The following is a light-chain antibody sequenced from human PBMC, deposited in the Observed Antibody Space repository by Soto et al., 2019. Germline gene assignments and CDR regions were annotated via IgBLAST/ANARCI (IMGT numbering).Light chain of an antibody. Sequence: EILLTQSPGTLSVSPGEIATLSVGASQSVSSSYLAWYQQKPGQAPRLLIYGASTRATSFPARFSGSGSGTDFTLTISSLQSEDFAVYYCQQYNNWPWTFGQGTKVDI. CDR1: QSVSSSY. CDR3: QQYNNWPWT. J-gene: IGKJ1*01. CDR2: GAS. V-gene: IGKV3-15*01.